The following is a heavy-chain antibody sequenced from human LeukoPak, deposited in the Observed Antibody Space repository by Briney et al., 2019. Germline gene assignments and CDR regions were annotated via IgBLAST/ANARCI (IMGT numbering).Heavy chain of an antibody. J-gene: IGHJ6*02. CDR2: ISSSSSTI. CDR1: GFTFDSNS. V-gene: IGHV3-48*03. CDR3: ARGGRPLYYYYGMDV. Sequence: GGSLRLSCAASGFTFDSNSMNWVRQAPGKGLEWVSYISSSSSTIYYADSVKGRFTISRDNAKNSLYLQMNSLRAEDTAVYYCARGGRPLYYYYGMDVWGQGTTVTVSS.